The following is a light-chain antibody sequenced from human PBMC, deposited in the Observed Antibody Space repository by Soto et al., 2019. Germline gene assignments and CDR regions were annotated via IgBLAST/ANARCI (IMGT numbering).Light chain of an antibody. Sequence: QSVLTQPASVSGSPGQSITISCTGTSSDVGSYNLVSWYQQHPGKAPKLMIYEGSKRPSGVSNRFSGSKSGNTASLTISGLQAEDEADYYCCSYAGSSTWVFGGCTQLTFL. J-gene: IGLJ7*01. CDR1: SSDVGSYNL. CDR2: EGS. CDR3: CSYAGSSTWV. V-gene: IGLV2-23*01.